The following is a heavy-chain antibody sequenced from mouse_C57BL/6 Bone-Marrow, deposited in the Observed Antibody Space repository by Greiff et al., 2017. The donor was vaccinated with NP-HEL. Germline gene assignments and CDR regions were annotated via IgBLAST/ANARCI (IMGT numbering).Heavy chain of an antibody. D-gene: IGHD1-1*01. J-gene: IGHJ2*01. V-gene: IGHV14-4*01. CDR1: GFNIKDDY. CDR2: IDPENGDT. CDR3: TTGHLYYYGSSYFDY. Sequence: EVQLQQSGAELVRPGASVKLSCTASGFNIKDDYMHWVKQRPEQGLEWIGWIDPENGDTEYASTFQGKATLTADTSSNTAYLQLSSQTSEDTAVYDCTTGHLYYYGSSYFDYWGQGTTITVSA.